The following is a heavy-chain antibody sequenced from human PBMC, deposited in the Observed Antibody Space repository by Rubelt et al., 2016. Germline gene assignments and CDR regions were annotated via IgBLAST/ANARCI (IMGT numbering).Heavy chain of an antibody. CDR3: AGDRTWLVPGLDAFDI. D-gene: IGHD6-19*01. J-gene: IGHJ3*02. CDR2: ISAYKGNT. V-gene: IGHV1-18*01. Sequence: QVQLVQSGAEVKKPGASVKVSCKASGYTFTSYGISWVRQAPGQGLEWMGWISAYKGNTNYAQKPQSRATMTPDTSTSTAYTGLRSLRSEATAGYYCAGDRTWLVPGLDAFDIWGQGTMVTVSS. CDR1: GYTFTSYG.